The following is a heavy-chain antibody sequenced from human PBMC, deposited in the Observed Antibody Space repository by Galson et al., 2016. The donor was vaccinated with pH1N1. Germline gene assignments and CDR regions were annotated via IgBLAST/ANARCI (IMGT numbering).Heavy chain of an antibody. D-gene: IGHD3-16*01. J-gene: IGHJ3*01. CDR1: GYTFTGYY. CDR2: IIPNSGDT. Sequence: SVKVSCKASGYTFTGYYMHWVRQAPGRGLEWMGLIIPNSGDTNYAKKFQGRVTMTRDTSISAAYMELTRLTSDDTAVYYCVRELRGGTFDVWGQGTMVTVSS. V-gene: IGHV1-2*02. CDR3: VRELRGGTFDV.